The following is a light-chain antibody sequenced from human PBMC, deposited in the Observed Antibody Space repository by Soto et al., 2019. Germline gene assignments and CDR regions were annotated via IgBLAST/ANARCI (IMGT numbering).Light chain of an antibody. CDR1: QDISNY. CDR3: QQANSFPPT. V-gene: IGKV1-12*01. Sequence: DIQMTQSPSSLSASVGDRVTITCQASQDISNYLNWYQQKPGKAPKLLIYAASSLQSGVPSRFSGSGSGTDFTLTISSLQPEDFATYYCQQANSFPPTFGQGTKVEIK. CDR2: AAS. J-gene: IGKJ1*01.